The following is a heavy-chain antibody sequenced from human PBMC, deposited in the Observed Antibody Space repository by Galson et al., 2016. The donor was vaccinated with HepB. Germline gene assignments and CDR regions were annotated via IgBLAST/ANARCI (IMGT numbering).Heavy chain of an antibody. Sequence: SLRLSCAASGFTVSSNYMSWVRQAPGKGLEWVSIIHSGGTTYYADSVKGRFTISRDNSKNTLYLQMNSLRADDTAVYYCAKESGLWNVKTDFDYWGQGTVVTVSS. CDR3: AKESGLWNVKTDFDY. V-gene: IGHV3-53*01. CDR2: IHSGGTT. J-gene: IGHJ4*02. D-gene: IGHD1-1*01. CDR1: GFTVSSNY.